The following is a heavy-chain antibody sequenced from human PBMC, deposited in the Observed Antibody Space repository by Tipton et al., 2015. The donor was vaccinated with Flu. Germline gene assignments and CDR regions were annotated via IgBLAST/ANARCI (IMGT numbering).Heavy chain of an antibody. CDR3: ARRYSSGWYYYFDY. Sequence: TLSLTCTVSGGSISSYYWSWIRQPPGKGLDWIGYIYYSGSTNYNPSLKSRVTISVDTSKNQFSLKLSSVTAADTAVYYCARRYSSGWYYYFDYWGQGTLVTVSS. J-gene: IGHJ4*02. CDR1: GGSISSYY. CDR2: IYYSGST. D-gene: IGHD6-19*01. V-gene: IGHV4-59*01.